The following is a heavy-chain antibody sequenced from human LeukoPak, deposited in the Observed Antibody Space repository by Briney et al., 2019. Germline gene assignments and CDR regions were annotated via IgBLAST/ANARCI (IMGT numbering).Heavy chain of an antibody. V-gene: IGHV4-59*12. D-gene: IGHD3-22*01. J-gene: IGHJ5*02. CDR3: ARVISSAWRQMDL. CDR2: IHYSGSP. CDR1: GGSNH. Sequence: SETLSLTCTVSGGSNHWSWIRQPPGKGLEWIAYIHYSGSPHYNPSLKSRVTISIDTSKNQLSLKLNSVTAADTAVYYCARVISSAWRQMDLWGQGTLVTVSS.